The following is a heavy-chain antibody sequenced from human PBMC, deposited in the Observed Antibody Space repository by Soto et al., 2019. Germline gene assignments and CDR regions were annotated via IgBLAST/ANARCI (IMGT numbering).Heavy chain of an antibody. CDR1: GDTLSNFA. D-gene: IGHD6-19*01. CDR2: IIPVFLAA. CDR3: ARVQQWLVAWWFDP. V-gene: IGHV1-69*13. Sequence: ASVKVSCKASGDTLSNFAISWVRQAPGQGLEWMGGIIPVFLAAKYAQKFQGRVTITADESTNTAYMELRNLTSEDTAVYYCARVQQWLVAWWFDPWGQGTQVTVSS. J-gene: IGHJ5*02.